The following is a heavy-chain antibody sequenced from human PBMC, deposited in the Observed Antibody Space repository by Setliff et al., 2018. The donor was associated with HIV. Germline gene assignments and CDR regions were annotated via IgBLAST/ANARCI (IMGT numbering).Heavy chain of an antibody. CDR2: INPNSGST. CDR1: GYTFTGYF. Sequence: GASVKVSCKASGYTFTGYFLHWVRHAPGQGLEYMGWINPNSGSTNYAQKFQGRVTMTRDTSVSTAYMELSRLRSDDTAVYYCARGVGINYYYYYGMDVWGQGTTVTVSS. J-gene: IGHJ6*02. CDR3: ARGVGINYYYYYGMDV. V-gene: IGHV1-2*02. D-gene: IGHD1-26*01.